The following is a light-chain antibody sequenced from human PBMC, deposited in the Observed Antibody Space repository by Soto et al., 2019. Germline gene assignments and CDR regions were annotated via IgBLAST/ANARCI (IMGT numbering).Light chain of an antibody. V-gene: IGKV3-20*01. J-gene: IGKJ5*01. Sequence: EIVLTQSPGTLSLSPGERATLSCMASQSVSSSYLAWYQQKLGQAPRLLIYGASNRATGIPDRFSGSGSGTDFTLTISRLEPEDFAVYYCQQYGSSPPITFGQGTRLEIK. CDR2: GAS. CDR1: QSVSSSY. CDR3: QQYGSSPPIT.